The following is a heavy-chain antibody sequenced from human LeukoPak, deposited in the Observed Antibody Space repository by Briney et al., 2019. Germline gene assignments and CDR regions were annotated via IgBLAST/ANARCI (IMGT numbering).Heavy chain of an antibody. D-gene: IGHD6-19*01. J-gene: IGHJ4*02. CDR2: IYPPDSDT. V-gene: IGHV5-51*01. CDR3: ARRDGSGWNIFDY. Sequence: GESLKISCKASGYSIISYWIGWVRQMPGKGLEWVGIIYPPDSDTRYSPSFQGQVTMSVDKSISTAYLQWNSLEASDTALYYCARRDGSGWNIFDYWGQGSLVTVSS. CDR1: GYSIISYW.